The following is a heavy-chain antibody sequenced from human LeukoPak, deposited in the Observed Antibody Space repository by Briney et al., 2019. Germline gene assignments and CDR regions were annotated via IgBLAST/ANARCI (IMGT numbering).Heavy chain of an antibody. CDR1: GGSISSYY. CDR2: IYTIGST. CDR3: AREGSRNSYYYYGMDV. D-gene: IGHD1-1*01. V-gene: IGHV4-4*07. J-gene: IGHJ6*02. Sequence: SETLSLTCTVSGGSISSYYWSWIRQPAGKGLEWIGRIYTIGSTNYNPSLKSRVTMSVDTSKNQFSLKLSSVTAADTAVYYCAREGSRNSYYYYGMDVWGQGTTVTVSS.